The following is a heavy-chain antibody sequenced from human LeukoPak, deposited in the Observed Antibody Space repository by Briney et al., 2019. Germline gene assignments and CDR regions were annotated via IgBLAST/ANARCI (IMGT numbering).Heavy chain of an antibody. CDR1: GGSISSYY. V-gene: IGHV4-59*01. D-gene: IGHD2-15*01. Sequence: SETLSLTCTVSGGSISSYYWSWIRQPPGKGLEWVGYIYYSGSTNYNPSLKSRVTISVDTSKNQFSLKVSSVTAADTAAYYCARAPRHCCGGSCGAYYYGMDVWGQGTTVTVSS. CDR3: ARAPRHCCGGSCGAYYYGMDV. J-gene: IGHJ6*02. CDR2: IYYSGST.